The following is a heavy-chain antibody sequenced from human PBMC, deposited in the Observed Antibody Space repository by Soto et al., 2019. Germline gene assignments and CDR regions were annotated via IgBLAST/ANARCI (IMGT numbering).Heavy chain of an antibody. V-gene: IGHV4-34*01. D-gene: IGHD6-13*01. J-gene: IGHJ4*02. CDR2: INHSGST. Sequence: SETLSLTCAVYGGSFSGYYWSWIRQPPGKGLEWIGEINHSGSTNYNPSLKSRVTISVDTSKNQFSLKLSSVTAADTAVYYCARGQKAPPRYSSSWYIAERYFDYWGQGTLVTVSS. CDR3: ARGQKAPPRYSSSWYIAERYFDY. CDR1: GGSFSGYY.